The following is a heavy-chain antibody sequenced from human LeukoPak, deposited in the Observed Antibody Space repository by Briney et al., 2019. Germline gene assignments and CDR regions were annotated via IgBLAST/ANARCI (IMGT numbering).Heavy chain of an antibody. CDR3: ARLGLWAAFDY. J-gene: IGHJ4*02. CDR1: GGSISSGGYY. V-gene: IGHV4-31*03. D-gene: IGHD3-16*01. CDR2: IYYSGST. Sequence: SETLSLTCTVSGGSISSGGYYWSWIRQHPGKGLEWLGYIYYSGSTYYNPSLKSRVTISVDTSKNQFSLKLSSVTAADTAVYYCARLGLWAAFDYWGQGTLVTVSS.